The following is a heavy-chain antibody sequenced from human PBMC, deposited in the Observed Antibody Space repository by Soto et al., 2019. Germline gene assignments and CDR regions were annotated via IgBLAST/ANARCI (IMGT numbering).Heavy chain of an antibody. J-gene: IGHJ5*02. CDR1: GGSISSYY. Sequence: PSETLSLTCIVSGGSISSYYWSWIRQPPGKRLEWIGFIYYIGSANYNPSLKSRVTISVDMSKSQFSLKLTSVTAADTAVYYCARAVGVVAPWFDPWGQGTLVTVSS. CDR3: ARAVGVVAPWFDP. D-gene: IGHD2-15*01. V-gene: IGHV4-59*12. CDR2: IYYIGSA.